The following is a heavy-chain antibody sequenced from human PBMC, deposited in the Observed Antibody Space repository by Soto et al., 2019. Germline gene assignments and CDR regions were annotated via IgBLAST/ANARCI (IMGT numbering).Heavy chain of an antibody. CDR3: ARMATAGTLNWFDP. Sequence: QAQLVQSGAEVKEPGASVKVSCKASGYTFTNYDISWVRQATGQGLEWMGWMNPNSANTGYAQKFQGRVTMTRDTSINTAYMELSSLRSEDTAIYYCARMATAGTLNWFDPWGQGTLGTVSS. D-gene: IGHD6-13*01. CDR2: MNPNSANT. J-gene: IGHJ5*02. CDR1: GYTFTNYD. V-gene: IGHV1-8*01.